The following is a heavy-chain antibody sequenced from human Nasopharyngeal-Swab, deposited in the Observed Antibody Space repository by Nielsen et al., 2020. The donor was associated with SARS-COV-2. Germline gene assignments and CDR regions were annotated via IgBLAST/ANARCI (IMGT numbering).Heavy chain of an antibody. D-gene: IGHD1/OR15-1a*01. CDR3: ARDLSNTGDALDI. CDR1: GGTFNNYA. CDR2: INPNSGGT. J-gene: IGHJ3*02. Sequence: ASVKVSCKASGGTFNNYAITWVRQAPGQGLEWMGRINPNSGGTKFAQKFQGRVTLTRDTSISTAYMELSRLRSDDTAVYYCARDLSNTGDALDIWGQGTLVTVSS. V-gene: IGHV1-2*06.